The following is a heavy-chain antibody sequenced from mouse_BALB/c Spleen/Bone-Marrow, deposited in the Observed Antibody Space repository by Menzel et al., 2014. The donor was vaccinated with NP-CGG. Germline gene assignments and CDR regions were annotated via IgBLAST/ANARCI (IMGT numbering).Heavy chain of an antibody. J-gene: IGHJ2*01. V-gene: IGHV1-80*01. CDR1: GYTFTNFW. Sequence: VQLQQSGAELVRPGSSLKISCKASGYTFTNFWMNWVKQRPGQGLEWIGQIHPGDGDTNNNGKFKGKATLTTDKSSSTAYMQLSSLSSEDSAVYFCARVYYGNLDYWGQGTTLTVSS. CDR3: ARVYYGNLDY. D-gene: IGHD2-1*01. CDR2: IHPGDGDT.